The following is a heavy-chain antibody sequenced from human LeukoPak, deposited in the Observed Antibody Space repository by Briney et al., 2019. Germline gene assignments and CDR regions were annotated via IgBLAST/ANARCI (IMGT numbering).Heavy chain of an antibody. CDR3: ARSAVAGTWYFQH. CDR1: GGSISSYY. J-gene: IGHJ1*01. V-gene: IGHV4-59*01. D-gene: IGHD6-19*01. Sequence: NPSETLSLTCTVSGGSISSYYWSWIRQPPGKGLEWIGYIYYSGSTNYNPSLKSRVTISVDTSKNQFSLKLSSATAADTAVYYCARSAVAGTWYFQHWGQGTLVTVSS. CDR2: IYYSGST.